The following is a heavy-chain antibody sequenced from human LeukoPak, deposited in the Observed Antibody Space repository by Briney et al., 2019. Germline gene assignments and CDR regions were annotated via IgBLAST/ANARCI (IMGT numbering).Heavy chain of an antibody. V-gene: IGHV4-30-4*01. CDR2: IYYSGST. D-gene: IGHD3-22*01. J-gene: IGHJ4*02. CDR1: GGSISSGDYY. CDR3: ARLRYYYDSGGYPDY. Sequence: NSSQTLSLTCTVSGGSISSGDYYWSWIRQPPGKGLEWIGYIYYSGSTYYNPSLKSRVTISVDTSKNQFSLKLSSVTAADTAVYYCARLRYYYDSGGYPDYWGQGTLVTVSS.